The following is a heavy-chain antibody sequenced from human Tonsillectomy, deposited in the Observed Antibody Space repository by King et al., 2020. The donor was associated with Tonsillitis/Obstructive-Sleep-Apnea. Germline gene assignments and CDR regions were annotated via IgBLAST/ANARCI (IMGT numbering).Heavy chain of an antibody. CDR2: ISGGGGST. Sequence: VQLLESGGGLVQPGGSLRLSCAASGITFSSYAMSWVRQAPGKGLEWVSTISGGGGSTYYADSVKGRFTISRDNSKNTLYLQMNRLRAEDTAVYYCAKAMVQGIIITIFDYWGQGTLVTVSS. J-gene: IGHJ4*02. V-gene: IGHV3-23*01. CDR3: AKAMVQGIIITIFDY. CDR1: GITFSSYA. D-gene: IGHD3-10*01.